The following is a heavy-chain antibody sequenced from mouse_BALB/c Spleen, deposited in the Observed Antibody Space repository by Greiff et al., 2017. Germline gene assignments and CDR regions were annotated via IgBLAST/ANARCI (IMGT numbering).Heavy chain of an antibody. CDR3: ARDYYGSRYYFDY. CDR2: IWAGGST. V-gene: IGHV2-9*02. CDR1: GFSLTSYG. Sequence: VKLVESGPGLVAPSQSLSITCTVSGFSLTSYGVHWVRQPPGKGLEWLGVIWAGGSTNYNSALMSRLSISKDNSKSQVFLKMNSLQTDDTAIYYCARDYYGSRYYFDYWGQGTTLTVSS. J-gene: IGHJ2*01. D-gene: IGHD1-1*01.